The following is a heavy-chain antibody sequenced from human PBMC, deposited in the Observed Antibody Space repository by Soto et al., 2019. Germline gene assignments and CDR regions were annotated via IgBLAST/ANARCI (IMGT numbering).Heavy chain of an antibody. CDR3: AKPRLIAAGRPFDF. CDR2: VSGTGDNT. CDR1: GFTFSNYA. V-gene: IGHV3-23*01. J-gene: IGHJ4*02. D-gene: IGHD6-6*01. Sequence: EVQLLESGGGLVLPGGSLRLSCAASGFTFSNYAMSWVRQAPGKGLEWVSVVSGTGDNTYYADSVQGRLTISRDNYKNTLYLQVNSMRAEDTAVYYCAKPRLIAAGRPFDFWGQGTLVTVSS.